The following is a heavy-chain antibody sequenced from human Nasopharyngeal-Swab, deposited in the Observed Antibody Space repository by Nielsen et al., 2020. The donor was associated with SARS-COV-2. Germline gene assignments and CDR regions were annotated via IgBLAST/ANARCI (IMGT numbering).Heavy chain of an antibody. CDR2: INPNSGGT. Sequence: WVRQAPGQGLEWMGRINPNSGGTNYAQKFQGRVTMTRDTSISTAYMELSRLRSDDTAMYYCAREGVVVVPAAAYYYYGMDVWGQGTTVTVSS. V-gene: IGHV1-2*06. J-gene: IGHJ6*02. D-gene: IGHD2-2*01. CDR3: AREGVVVVPAAAYYYYGMDV.